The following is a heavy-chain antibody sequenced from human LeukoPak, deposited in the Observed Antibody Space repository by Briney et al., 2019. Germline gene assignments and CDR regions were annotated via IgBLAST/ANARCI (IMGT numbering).Heavy chain of an antibody. D-gene: IGHD1-14*01. J-gene: IGHJ5*02. CDR3: AKRTGRNKNDWFDP. CDR2: ILENGSYQ. V-gene: IGHV3-30*04. Sequence: GGSLRLSCAASGFTFSNYIMHWVRQAPGKGLDWVAVILENGSYQYYADSVKGRFTISRDNSKNTLFLQMNSLRAEDTAVYYCAKRTGRNKNDWFDPWGQGTLVTVSS. CDR1: GFTFSNYI.